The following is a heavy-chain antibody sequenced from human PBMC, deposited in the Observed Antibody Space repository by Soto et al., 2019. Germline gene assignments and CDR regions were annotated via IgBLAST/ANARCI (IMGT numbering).Heavy chain of an antibody. CDR2: IYHSGST. CDR1: GGSISSGGYS. CDR3: ARGPPFH. Sequence: SETLSLTCAVSGGSISSGGYSWSWIRQPPGRGLEWIGYIYHSGSTYYNPSLKSRVTISVDRSKNQFSLKLSSVTAADTAVYYCARGPPFHWGQGTLVTVSS. V-gene: IGHV4-30-2*01. J-gene: IGHJ4*02. D-gene: IGHD3-16*01.